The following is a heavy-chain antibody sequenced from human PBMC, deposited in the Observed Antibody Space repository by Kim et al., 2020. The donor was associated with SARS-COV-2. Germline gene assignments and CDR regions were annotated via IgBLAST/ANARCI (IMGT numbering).Heavy chain of an antibody. CDR2: ISGSGGST. CDR1: GFTFSSYA. V-gene: IGHV3-23*01. CDR3: AKDLGSGSIHYYYGMDV. D-gene: IGHD6-19*01. Sequence: GGSLRLSCAASGFTFSSYAMSWVRQAPGKGLEWVSAISGSGGSTYYADSVKGRFTISRDNSKNTLYLQMNSLRAEDTAVYYCAKDLGSGSIHYYYGMDVWGQGATVTVSS. J-gene: IGHJ6*02.